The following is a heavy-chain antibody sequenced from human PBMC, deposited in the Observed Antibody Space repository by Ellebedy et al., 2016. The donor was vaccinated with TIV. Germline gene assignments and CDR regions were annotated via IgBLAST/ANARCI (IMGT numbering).Heavy chain of an antibody. Sequence: GESLKISCAASGFMFSRFWMNWVRQTPGKGLEWVSSISSSGSYLYYADSVKGRFTISRDNAKNSLYLQMNSLRVDDTAGYYCVTWGQSYGRWGQGSLVTISS. CDR2: ISSSGSYL. CDR3: VTWGQSYGR. V-gene: IGHV3-21*04. J-gene: IGHJ4*02. D-gene: IGHD3-16*01. CDR1: GFMFSRFW.